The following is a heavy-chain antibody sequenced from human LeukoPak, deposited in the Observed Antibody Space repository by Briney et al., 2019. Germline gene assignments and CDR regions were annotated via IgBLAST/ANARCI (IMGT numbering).Heavy chain of an antibody. CDR1: GFTFSNYA. D-gene: IGHD5-18*01. V-gene: IGHV3-23*01. J-gene: IGHJ4*02. CDR3: AKRIQSAMAMGY. Sequence: QTGGSLKLSCAASGFTFSNYALSWVRQAPGKGLEWVSDISGSGGSTYYADSVKGRFTISRDNSKNTMYLQMNSLRAEDTAVYYCAKRIQSAMAMGYWGQGTLVTVSS. CDR2: ISGSGGST.